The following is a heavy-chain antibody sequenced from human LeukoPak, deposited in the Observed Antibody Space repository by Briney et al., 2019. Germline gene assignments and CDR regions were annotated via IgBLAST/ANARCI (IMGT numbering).Heavy chain of an antibody. J-gene: IGHJ4*02. Sequence: GGSLRLSCAASGFSFSDYWMSWVRQAPGKGLEWVAVISYDGSNKYYADSVKGRFTISRDNSKNTLYLQMNSLRAEDTAVYYCARSRVTRSCFDYWGQGTLVTVSS. CDR2: ISYDGSNK. CDR1: GFSFSDYW. D-gene: IGHD4-11*01. V-gene: IGHV3-30-3*01. CDR3: ARSRVTRSCFDY.